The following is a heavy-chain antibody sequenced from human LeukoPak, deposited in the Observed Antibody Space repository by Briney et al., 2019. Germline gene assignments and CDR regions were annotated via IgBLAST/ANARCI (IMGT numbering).Heavy chain of an antibody. J-gene: IGHJ4*02. CDR1: GASITSGDYY. Sequence: SETLSLTCTVSGASITSGDYYWTWIRQPPGKGLEWIGYIYHSGNTYYNPSLKSRVTISVDRSRNQFSLKLTSVTAADTAVYYCARDPAYYDYIWGSYRPEYKFDYWGQGTLVTVSS. CDR3: ARDPAYYDYIWGSYRPEYKFDY. D-gene: IGHD3-16*02. V-gene: IGHV4-30-2*01. CDR2: IYHSGNT.